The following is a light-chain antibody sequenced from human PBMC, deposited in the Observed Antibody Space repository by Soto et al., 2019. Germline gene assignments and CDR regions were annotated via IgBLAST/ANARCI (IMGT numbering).Light chain of an antibody. J-gene: IGKJ5*01. V-gene: IGKV3-20*01. CDR1: QSVSSSY. Sequence: EIVLTQSPGTLSLSPGERATLSCRASQSVSSSYLIWYQQKPGQAPRLLIYGASSRATGIPDRFSGRGSGTDFTLTISRLEPEDFAVYYCQQYGSSPGITFGQGTRLEIK. CDR2: GAS. CDR3: QQYGSSPGIT.